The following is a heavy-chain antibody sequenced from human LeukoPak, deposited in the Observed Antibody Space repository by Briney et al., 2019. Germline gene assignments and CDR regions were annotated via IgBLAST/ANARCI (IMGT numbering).Heavy chain of an antibody. D-gene: IGHD1-26*01. J-gene: IGHJ4*02. V-gene: IGHV1-46*01. CDR3: ARDFATSGSGDY. CDR2: INPSGGST. Sequence: ASVKVSCKASGYTFTSYYMHWVRQAPGQGLEWMGIINPSGGSTSYAQKFQGRVTMTRDMSTSTVYMELSSLRSDDTAVYYCARDFATSGSGDYWGQGTLVTVSS. CDR1: GYTFTSYY.